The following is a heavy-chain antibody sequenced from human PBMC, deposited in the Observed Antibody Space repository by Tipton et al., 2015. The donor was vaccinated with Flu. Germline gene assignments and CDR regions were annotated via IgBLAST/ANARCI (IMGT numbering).Heavy chain of an antibody. Sequence: LRLSCTVSGGSISSYYWSWIRQPPGKGLEWIGYIYYSGSTNYNPSLKSRVTRSVDTSKNQFSLKLSSVTAADTAVYYCARDSAAHYGMDVWGQGTTVTVSS. D-gene: IGHD6-13*01. J-gene: IGHJ6*02. V-gene: IGHV4-59*08. CDR1: GGSISSYY. CDR2: IYYSGST. CDR3: ARDSAAHYGMDV.